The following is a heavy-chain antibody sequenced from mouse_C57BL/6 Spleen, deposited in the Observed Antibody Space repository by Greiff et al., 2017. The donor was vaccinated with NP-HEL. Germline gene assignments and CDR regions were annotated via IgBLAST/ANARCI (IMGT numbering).Heavy chain of an antibody. CDR2: ISSGSSTI. Sequence: EVNVVESGGGLVKPGGSLKLSCAASGFTFSDYGMHWVRQAPEKGLEWVAYISSGSSTIYYADTVKGRFTISRDHAKNTLFLQMTSLRFEDTDVYYCARGVITTVVTPEGNAMGYGGQGTSVTVSS. CDR3: ARGVITTVVTPEGNAMGY. V-gene: IGHV5-17*01. CDR1: GFTFSDYG. D-gene: IGHD1-1*01. J-gene: IGHJ4*01.